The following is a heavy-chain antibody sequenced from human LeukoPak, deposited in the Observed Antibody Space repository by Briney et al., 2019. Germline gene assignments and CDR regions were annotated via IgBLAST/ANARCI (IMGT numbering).Heavy chain of an antibody. CDR3: ARPPYYGSGSYYFDY. Sequence: GASVKVSCKASGYTFTSYGISWVRQAPGQGLEWMGWISVYKGNTNYAQKLQGRVTMTTDTSTSTAYMELRSLRSDDTAVYYCARPPYYGSGSYYFDYWGQGTLVTISS. D-gene: IGHD3-10*01. J-gene: IGHJ4*02. CDR2: ISVYKGNT. CDR1: GYTFTSYG. V-gene: IGHV1-18*01.